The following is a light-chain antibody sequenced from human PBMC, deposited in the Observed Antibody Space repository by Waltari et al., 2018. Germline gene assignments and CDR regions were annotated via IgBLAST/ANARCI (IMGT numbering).Light chain of an antibody. CDR1: SSDIGGYNY. CDR2: EVS. V-gene: IGLV2-11*01. Sequence: QAALTQPRSVSGSPGQSVTISCTGTSSDIGGYNYVHWYQQHPGTAPKLMIYEVSKRPSGVSDRFSGSKSANTASLTISGLQAEDEADYYCSSFAGSNTWVFGGGTRLTVL. CDR3: SSFAGSNTWV. J-gene: IGLJ2*01.